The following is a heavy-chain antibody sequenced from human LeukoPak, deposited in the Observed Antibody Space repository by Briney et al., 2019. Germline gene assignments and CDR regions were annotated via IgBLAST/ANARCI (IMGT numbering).Heavy chain of an antibody. CDR2: ISSSSYI. V-gene: IGHV3-21*01. CDR3: ASRSTVAAAATGY. D-gene: IGHD6-13*01. Sequence: GGSLRLSCAASGFTFSSYSMNWVRQAPGKGLEWVSSISSSSYIYYADSVKGRFTISRDNAKNSLYLQMNSLRAEDTAVYYCASRSTVAAAATGYWGQGTLVTVSS. CDR1: GFTFSSYS. J-gene: IGHJ4*02.